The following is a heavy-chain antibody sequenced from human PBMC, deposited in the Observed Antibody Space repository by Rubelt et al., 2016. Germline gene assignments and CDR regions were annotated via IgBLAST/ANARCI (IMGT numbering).Heavy chain of an antibody. CDR2: IYYSGST. J-gene: IGHJ4*02. CDR3: WGGFGELPNPYYFDY. Sequence: IYYSGSTYYNPSLKSRVTISVDTSKNQFSLKLSSVTAADTAVYYCWGGFGELPNPYYFDYWGQGTLVTVSS. V-gene: IGHV4-39*01. D-gene: IGHD3-10*01.